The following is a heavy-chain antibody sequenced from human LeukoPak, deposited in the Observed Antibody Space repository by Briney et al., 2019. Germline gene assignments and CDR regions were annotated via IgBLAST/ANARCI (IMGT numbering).Heavy chain of an antibody. V-gene: IGHV3-23*01. CDR1: GFTFSSYA. CDR2: ICGGVSCA. D-gene: IGHD1-26*01. J-gene: IGHJ4*02. CDR3: ARLEGASAD. Sequence: GGSLRLSCAASGFTFSSYAMTWVRQAPGKGLEWVSSICGGVSCAYYADSVKGRFTISRDDSKNTLYLQMNSLRADDMAVYYCARLEGASADRGRGTLVTISS.